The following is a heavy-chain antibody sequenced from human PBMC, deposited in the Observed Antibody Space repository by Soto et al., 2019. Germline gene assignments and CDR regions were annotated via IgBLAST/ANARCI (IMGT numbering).Heavy chain of an antibody. CDR3: PRGRYGAY. V-gene: IGHV1-18*01. J-gene: IGHJ4*02. Sequence: QAHLVQSGPEVKKPGASVKVSCKGSGYIFTSYGIAWVRQAPGQGLEWMGWISAHNGNTEYAQKFQGRVTVTRDTSTSTAYLELRSLRSDNTALYYCPRGRYGAYWGQGALVTVSS. CDR1: GYIFTSYG. D-gene: IGHD3-10*01. CDR2: ISAHNGNT.